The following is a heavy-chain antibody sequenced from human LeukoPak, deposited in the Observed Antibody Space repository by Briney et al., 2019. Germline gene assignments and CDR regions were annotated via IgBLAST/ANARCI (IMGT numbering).Heavy chain of an antibody. CDR2: ISWNSGSI. J-gene: IGHJ4*02. Sequence: GGSLGLSCAASGFTFDDYAMHWVRQAPGKGLEWVSGISWNSGSIGYVDSVKGRFTISRDNAKNSLYLQMNSLRAEDTAVYYCARADYDILTGFDYWGQGTLVTVSS. CDR3: ARADYDILTGFDY. V-gene: IGHV3-9*01. D-gene: IGHD3-9*01. CDR1: GFTFDDYA.